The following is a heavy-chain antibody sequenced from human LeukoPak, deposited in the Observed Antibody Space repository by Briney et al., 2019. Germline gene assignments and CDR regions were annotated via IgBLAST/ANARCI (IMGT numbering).Heavy chain of an antibody. J-gene: IGHJ6*02. CDR2: IYSGDSGT. CDR1: GYSFTSYW. CDR3: ASTDCSSTSCYGYYGMDV. Sequence: GASLKISCKGSGYSFTSYWIGWVSQMPRKSLEWMGVIYSGDSGTRYSPSFKGQVTISADKSISHASLQWSSLKASDTAMYYCASTDCSSTSCYGYYGMDVWGQGTTVTVSS. V-gene: IGHV5-51*01. D-gene: IGHD2-2*01.